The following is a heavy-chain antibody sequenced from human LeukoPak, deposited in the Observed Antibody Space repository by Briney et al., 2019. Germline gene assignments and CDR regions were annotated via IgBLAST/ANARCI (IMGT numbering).Heavy chain of an antibody. J-gene: IGHJ4*02. CDR3: ARHTDWYSSSWYAIDY. D-gene: IGHD6-13*01. CDR1: GFTFSSYS. V-gene: IGHV3-21*01. Sequence: GGSLRLSCAASGFTFSSYSMNWVRQAPGKGLEWVSSISSSSSYIYYADSVKGRFTIPRDNAKNSLYLQMNSLRAEDTAVYYCARHTDWYSSSWYAIDYWGQGTLVTVSS. CDR2: ISSSSSYI.